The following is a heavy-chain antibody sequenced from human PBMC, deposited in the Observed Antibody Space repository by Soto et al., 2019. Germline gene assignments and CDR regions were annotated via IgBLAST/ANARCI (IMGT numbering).Heavy chain of an antibody. V-gene: IGHV3-23*04. CDR3: AKGGGGDHGY. J-gene: IGHJ4*02. D-gene: IGHD2-21*02. CDR1: GFIFSSSD. CDR2: ITTTGDRT. Sequence: EVQLVESEGGLVQPGGSLRLSCEASGFIFSSSDMSWVRQAPGKGLEWISSITTTGDRTHYADSVRGRFTISRDNSRNRVYLELKSRRVEDTAVYYGAKGGGGDHGYWGQGTLVAVSS.